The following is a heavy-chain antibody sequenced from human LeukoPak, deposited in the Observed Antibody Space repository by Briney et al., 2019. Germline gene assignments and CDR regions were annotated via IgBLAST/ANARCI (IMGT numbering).Heavy chain of an antibody. V-gene: IGHV1-18*01. D-gene: IGHD3-22*01. Sequence: ASVKVSCKASGYIFTSYGISWVRQAPGQGLEWMGWISAYNGNADYAQKVQGRVTMTTDTSTNTVYMELRSLTSDDTAVYYCARDRRALSVIVGLNRAPFDIWGQGTMVTVSS. CDR3: ARDRRALSVIVGLNRAPFDI. CDR2: ISAYNGNA. J-gene: IGHJ3*02. CDR1: GYIFTSYG.